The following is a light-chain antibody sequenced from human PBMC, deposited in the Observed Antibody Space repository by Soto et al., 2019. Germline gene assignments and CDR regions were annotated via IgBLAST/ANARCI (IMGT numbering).Light chain of an antibody. J-gene: IGKJ1*01. CDR1: ESVTSNY. V-gene: IGKV3-20*01. Sequence: EIVWTQSPGTLSLSPGERATLSCRASESVTSNYLAWYQQKPGQAPRLLIYGASSRATGIPDRFSGSGSGTDFTLTISRLEPEDFAVYYCRQYGSSPPWTFGQGPKVEIK. CDR2: GAS. CDR3: RQYGSSPPWT.